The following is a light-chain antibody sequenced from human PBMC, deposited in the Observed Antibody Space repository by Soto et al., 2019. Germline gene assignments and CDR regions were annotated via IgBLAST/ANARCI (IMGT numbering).Light chain of an antibody. V-gene: IGKV3-11*01. Sequence: TQSPGTLSLSAGERATLSCRASQSVSNNYLAWYQQKPGQPPRLLIYDASTRATGIPARFSGSGSGADFTLTISSLEPEDFAVYYCLQRSDWWTFGQGTKVAIK. CDR3: LQRSDWWT. CDR2: DAS. CDR1: QSVSNNY. J-gene: IGKJ1*01.